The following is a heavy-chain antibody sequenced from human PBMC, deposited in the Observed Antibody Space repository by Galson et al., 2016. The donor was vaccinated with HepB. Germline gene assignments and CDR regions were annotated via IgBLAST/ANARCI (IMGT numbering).Heavy chain of an antibody. Sequence: SVKVSCKVSGYTVTELSMHWVRQAPGKGLVWMGGFDSEDGEKIYAQKFQGRVTMTEDTSTDTAYMELSSLRSEDTAVYYCAAGGAAMVFDYWGQGTLVTVSS. CDR2: FDSEDGEK. CDR1: GYTVTELS. D-gene: IGHD5-18*01. CDR3: AAGGAAMVFDY. V-gene: IGHV1-24*01. J-gene: IGHJ4*02.